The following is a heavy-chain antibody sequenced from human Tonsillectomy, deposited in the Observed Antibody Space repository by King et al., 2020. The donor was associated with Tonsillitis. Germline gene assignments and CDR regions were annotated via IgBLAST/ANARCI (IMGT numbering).Heavy chain of an antibody. CDR1: GFTFSSYW. V-gene: IGHV3-7*03. J-gene: IGHJ5*02. CDR2: IKQDGSEK. Sequence: VQLVESGGGLVQPGGSLRLSCAASGFTFSSYWMSWVRQAPGKGLEWVANIKQDGSEKYYVDSVKGRFTISRDNAKNSLYLQMNSLRAEDTAVYYCAGYVPYSSSSGWFDPWGQGTLVTVSS. CDR3: AGYVPYSSSSGWFDP. D-gene: IGHD6-6*01.